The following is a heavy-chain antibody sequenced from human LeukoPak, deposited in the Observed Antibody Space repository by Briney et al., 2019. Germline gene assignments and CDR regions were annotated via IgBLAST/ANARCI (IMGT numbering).Heavy chain of an antibody. J-gene: IGHJ4*02. CDR3: AKDPRRGGEN. D-gene: IGHD3-10*01. Sequence: PGGSLRLSCAASGFTVSSNYMSWVRQAPGKGLEWVAFIRYDGSNKYHADSVKGRFTISRDNSKNTLYLQMNSLRAEDTAVYYCAKDPRRGGENWGQGTLVTVSS. CDR2: IRYDGSNK. CDR1: GFTVSSNY. V-gene: IGHV3-30*02.